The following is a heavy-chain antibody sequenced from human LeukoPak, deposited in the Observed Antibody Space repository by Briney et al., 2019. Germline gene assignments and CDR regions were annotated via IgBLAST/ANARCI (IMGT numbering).Heavy chain of an antibody. Sequence: PSETLSLTCAVYGGSFSGYYWSWIRQPPGKGLEWIGEINHSGSTNYNPSLKGRVTISVDTSKNQFSLKLSSVTAADTAVYYCARHYPAGHHYYYGMGVWGQGTTVTVSS. CDR3: ARHYPAGHHYYYGMGV. CDR2: INHSGST. J-gene: IGHJ6*02. D-gene: IGHD3-10*01. V-gene: IGHV4-34*01. CDR1: GGSFSGYY.